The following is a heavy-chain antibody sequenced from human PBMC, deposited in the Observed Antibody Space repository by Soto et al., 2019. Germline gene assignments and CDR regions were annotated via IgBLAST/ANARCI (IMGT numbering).Heavy chain of an antibody. CDR2: FHHSGST. CDR1: GASITNFY. D-gene: IGHD2-21*02. Sequence: SETLSLTCTVSGASITNFYWTWIRQPPGKGLEWIGYFHHSGSTKYNSSLKSRVNMSVDTSKNQFSLKLNSVTAADTAVYYCARDLWGYCGTDCYPLDVWGQGTTVT. V-gene: IGHV4-59*01. CDR3: ARDLWGYCGTDCYPLDV. J-gene: IGHJ6*02.